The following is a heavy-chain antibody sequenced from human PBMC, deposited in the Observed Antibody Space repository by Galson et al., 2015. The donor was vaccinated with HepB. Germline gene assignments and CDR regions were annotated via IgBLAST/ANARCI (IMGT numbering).Heavy chain of an antibody. CDR3: AREVSSIVVVTATPDY. CDR1: GYTFTSYG. J-gene: IGHJ4*02. V-gene: IGHV1-18*04. D-gene: IGHD2-21*02. CDR2: ISAYNGNT. Sequence: SVKVSCKASGYTFTSYGISWVRQAPGQGLEWMGWISAYNGNTNYAQKLQGRVTMTTDTSTSTAYMELRSLRSDDTAVYYCAREVSSIVVVTATPDYWGQGTLVTVSS.